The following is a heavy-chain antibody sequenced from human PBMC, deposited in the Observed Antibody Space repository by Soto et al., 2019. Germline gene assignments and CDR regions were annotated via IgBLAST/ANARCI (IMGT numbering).Heavy chain of an antibody. V-gene: IGHV4-31*03. D-gene: IGHD4-17*01. CDR1: GGSISSGGYY. Sequence: QVQLQESGPGLVKPSQTLSLTCTVSGGSISSGGYYWSWIRQHPGKGLEWIGYIYYSGSTYYNPFLKSRVTISEDPSTNQFSLKLSSVTAADTAVYYCARGYGDIRVDYWGQGTLVTVSS. CDR3: ARGYGDIRVDY. CDR2: IYYSGST. J-gene: IGHJ4*02.